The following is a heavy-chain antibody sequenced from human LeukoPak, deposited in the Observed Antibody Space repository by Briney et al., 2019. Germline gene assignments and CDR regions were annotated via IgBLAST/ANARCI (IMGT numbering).Heavy chain of an antibody. CDR1: GFTLSSYG. Sequence: QTGGSLRLSCAASGFTLSSYGMHWVRQAPGKGLEWVSAISGSGGSTYYADSVKGRFTISRDNSKNTLYLQMNSLRAEDTAVYYCAKDYSSGWFSGNFDYWGQGTLVTVSS. V-gene: IGHV3-23*01. J-gene: IGHJ4*02. CDR3: AKDYSSGWFSGNFDY. D-gene: IGHD6-19*01. CDR2: ISGSGGST.